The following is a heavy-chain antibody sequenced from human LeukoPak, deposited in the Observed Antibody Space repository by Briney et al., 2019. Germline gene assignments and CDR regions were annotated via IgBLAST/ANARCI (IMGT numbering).Heavy chain of an antibody. Sequence: GGSLRLSCAASGFTFSSYSMNWVRQAPGKGLEWVSSISSSSSYIYYADSVKGRFTISRDNAKNLLYLQMNSLRAEDTAVYYCARGGEEDTVADVLLWFGELPPLYYYYGMDVWGQGTTVTVSS. J-gene: IGHJ6*02. CDR2: ISSSSSYI. V-gene: IGHV3-21*01. D-gene: IGHD3-10*01. CDR1: GFTFSSYS. CDR3: ARGGEEDTVADVLLWFGELPPLYYYYGMDV.